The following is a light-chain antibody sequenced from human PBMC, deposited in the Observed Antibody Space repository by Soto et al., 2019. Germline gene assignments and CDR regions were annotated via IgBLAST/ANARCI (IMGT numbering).Light chain of an antibody. Sequence: DIQMTQSPSSLSASVGDRVTITCRASQTINSYLNWYQQKAGKAPKLLIYAASSLQSGVPSRFSGSGSGTDFTLTISSLQPEDFAIYYCQQTYTTPEITFGQGTRLEIK. CDR1: QTINSY. V-gene: IGKV1-39*01. CDR3: QQTYTTPEIT. J-gene: IGKJ5*01. CDR2: AAS.